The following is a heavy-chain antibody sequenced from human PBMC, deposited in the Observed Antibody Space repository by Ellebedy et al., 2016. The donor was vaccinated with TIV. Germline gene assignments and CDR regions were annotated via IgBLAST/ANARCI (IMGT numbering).Heavy chain of an antibody. V-gene: IGHV3-21*01. CDR1: GFTFRSYT. J-gene: IGHJ4*02. CDR3: ARGVGVHHSYYFDY. CDR2: ISSGRIYI. D-gene: IGHD1-26*01. Sequence: GESLKISCTDFGFTFRSYTMNWVRQAPGKGLEWVSSISSGRIYIYYADSVRGRFIISRDNARNSVSLQMNSLRAEDTAVYYCARGVGVHHSYYFDYWGQGALVTVSS.